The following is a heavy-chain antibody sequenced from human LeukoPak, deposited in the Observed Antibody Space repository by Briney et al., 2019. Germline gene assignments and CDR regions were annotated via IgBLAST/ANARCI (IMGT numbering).Heavy chain of an antibody. Sequence: SETLSLTCAVYGGSFSGYYWSWIRQPPGKGLEWIGELNHSGSTNYNPSLKSRVTISVDTSKNQFSLKLSSVTAADTAVYYCARVPPYYYDSSGYYNYFDYWGQGTLVTVSS. J-gene: IGHJ4*02. CDR1: GGSFSGYY. V-gene: IGHV4-34*01. D-gene: IGHD3-22*01. CDR2: LNHSGST. CDR3: ARVPPYYYDSSGYYNYFDY.